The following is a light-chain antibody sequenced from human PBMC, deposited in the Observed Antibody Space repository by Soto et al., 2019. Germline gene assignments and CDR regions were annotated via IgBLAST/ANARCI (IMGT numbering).Light chain of an antibody. V-gene: IGKV1-6*01. Sequence: IQMTQSPSSVSASVGDRVTITCRASQGIRNDLGWYQQKPGKAPKLLIYAASSLQSGVPSRFSGSGSGTDFALTITSLQAEDFATYYCQQSHTFPITFGQGTRLEI. CDR1: QGIRND. CDR3: QQSHTFPIT. CDR2: AAS. J-gene: IGKJ5*01.